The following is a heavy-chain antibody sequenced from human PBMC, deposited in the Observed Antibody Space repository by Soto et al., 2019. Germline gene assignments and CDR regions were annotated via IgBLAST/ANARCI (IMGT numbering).Heavy chain of an antibody. CDR3: ARDSDIVVVVAATPDAFDI. CDR1: GFTFSSYS. CDR2: ISSSSSTI. Sequence: GGSLRLSCAASGFTFSSYSMNWVRQAPGKGLEWVSYISSSSSTIYYADSVKGRFTISRDNAKNSLYLQMNSLRAEDTAVYYCARDSDIVVVVAATPDAFDIWGQGTMVTV. V-gene: IGHV3-48*01. J-gene: IGHJ3*02. D-gene: IGHD2-15*01.